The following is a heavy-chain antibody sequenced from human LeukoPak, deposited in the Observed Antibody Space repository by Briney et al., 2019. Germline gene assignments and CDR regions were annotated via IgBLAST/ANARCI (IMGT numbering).Heavy chain of an antibody. V-gene: IGHV3-9*01. Sequence: GGSLRLSCAASGFTFNSYAMSWVRQAPGKGLEWVSGISWNSGSIGYADSVKGRFTISRDNAKNSLYLQMNSLRAEDTALYYCAKLRRQWLVQRDDQMRDAFDIWGQGTMVTVSS. CDR1: GFTFNSYA. D-gene: IGHD6-19*01. CDR2: ISWNSGSI. J-gene: IGHJ3*02. CDR3: AKLRRQWLVQRDDQMRDAFDI.